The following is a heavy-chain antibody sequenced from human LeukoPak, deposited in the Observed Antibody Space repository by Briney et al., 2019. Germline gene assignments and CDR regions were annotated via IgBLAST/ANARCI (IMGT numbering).Heavy chain of an antibody. CDR2: IYYSGST. J-gene: IGHJ5*02. V-gene: IGHV4-39*07. CDR1: GGSISSSSYY. CDR3: ARGRVRLGP. Sequence: PSETLSLTCTVSGGSISSSSYYWGWIRQPPGKGLEWIGSIYYSGSTYYNPFLKSRVTISVDTSKNQFSLKLSSVTAADTAVYYCARGRVRLGPWGQGTLVTVSS. D-gene: IGHD1-26*01.